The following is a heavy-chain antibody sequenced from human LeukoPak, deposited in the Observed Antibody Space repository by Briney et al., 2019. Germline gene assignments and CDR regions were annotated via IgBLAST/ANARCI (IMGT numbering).Heavy chain of an antibody. J-gene: IGHJ4*02. D-gene: IGHD3-3*02. CDR2: IKSDGSET. Sequence: GGSLRLSCAASGFTFSRHWMHWVRQGPGKGLEWVSRIKSDGSETQCADSVKGRFTISRDNAHNTLYLQMTSLRPEDTAIYYCARVISYFDLWGQGALVTASS. CDR3: ARVISYFDL. V-gene: IGHV3-74*01. CDR1: GFTFSRHW.